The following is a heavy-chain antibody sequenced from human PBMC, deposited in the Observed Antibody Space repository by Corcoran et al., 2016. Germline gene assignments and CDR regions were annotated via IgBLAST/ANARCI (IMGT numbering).Heavy chain of an antibody. Sequence: EVQLVESGGGLVKPGGSLRLSCAASGFTFSNAWMKWVRHAPGKGLEWVGRIKSKTDGGTTDSAASVKGRFTISRDDSKNTLYLQMNSLKTEDTAVYYWTTVGYCSSTRCPTGDYWGQGTLVTVSS. D-gene: IGHD2-2*01. V-gene: IGHV3-15*07. CDR1: GFTFSNAW. CDR3: TTVGYCSSTRCPTGDY. CDR2: IKSKTDGGTT. J-gene: IGHJ4*02.